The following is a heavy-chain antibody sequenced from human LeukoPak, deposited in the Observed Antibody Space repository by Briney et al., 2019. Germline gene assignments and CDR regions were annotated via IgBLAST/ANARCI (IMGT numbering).Heavy chain of an antibody. CDR2: VYYSGST. J-gene: IGHJ6*03. D-gene: IGHD3-3*01. CDR3: ARARNYDFWSQNYYYYYMDV. V-gene: IGHV4-59*01. CDR1: GGSISSYY. Sequence: PSEALSLTCTVSGGSISSYYWSWIRQPPGKGQEWIGNVYYSGSTNYNPSLKSRVTISVDTSKNQFSLKLTSVTAADTAVYYCARARNYDFWSQNYYYYYMDVWGKGTTVTVSS.